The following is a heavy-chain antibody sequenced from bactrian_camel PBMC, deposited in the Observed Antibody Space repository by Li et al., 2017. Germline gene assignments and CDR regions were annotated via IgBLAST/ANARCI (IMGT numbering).Heavy chain of an antibody. J-gene: IGHJ4*01. Sequence: VQLVESGGGTVQAGGSLRLSCVRSGWTYDRDCMGWFRQAPGKERVAVAAHYTGTATTYVADSVKGRFAVSQDYSKATMDLQMSSLGPDDTAMYYCAADRLSTYQCFGDSSDAFKHWVRGPRSPSP. CDR2: HYTGTATT. CDR1: GWTYDRDC. V-gene: IGHV3S1*01. D-gene: IGHD3*01.